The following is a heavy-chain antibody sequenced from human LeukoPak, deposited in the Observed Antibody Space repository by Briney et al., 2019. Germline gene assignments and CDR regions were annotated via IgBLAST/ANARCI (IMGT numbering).Heavy chain of an antibody. CDR2: INPNSGGT. Sequence: GASVKVSCKASGYTFTGYYMHWVRQAPGQGLEWMGWINPNSGGTNYAQKFQGRVTMTRDTSISTAYMELSRLRSDDTAVYYCARDRHQRELLLDYWGQGTLVTVSS. D-gene: IGHD1-26*01. V-gene: IGHV1-2*02. J-gene: IGHJ4*02. CDR3: ARDRHQRELLLDY. CDR1: GYTFTGYY.